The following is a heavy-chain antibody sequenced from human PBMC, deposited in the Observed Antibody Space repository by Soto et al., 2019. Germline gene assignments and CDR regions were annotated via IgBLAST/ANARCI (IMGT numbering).Heavy chain of an antibody. D-gene: IGHD2-15*01. Sequence: SETLSLTCTVSGGSISSYYWSWIRQPPGKGLEWIGYIYYSGSTNYNPSLKSRVTISVDTSKNQFSLKLSSVTAADTAVYYCARDQVEAADCSGGSCYSYYYYYGMDVWGQGTTVTVSS. J-gene: IGHJ6*02. CDR3: ARDQVEAADCSGGSCYSYYYYYGMDV. CDR2: IYYSGST. CDR1: GGSISSYY. V-gene: IGHV4-59*01.